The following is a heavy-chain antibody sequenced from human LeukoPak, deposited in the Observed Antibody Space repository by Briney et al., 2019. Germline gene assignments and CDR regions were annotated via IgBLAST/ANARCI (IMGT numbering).Heavy chain of an antibody. J-gene: IGHJ3*02. D-gene: IGHD2-8*01. V-gene: IGHV4-39*01. Sequence: PSETLSLTCTVSGGSISSSSYYWGWIRQPPGKGLEWIGSIYYSGTTYYNPSLKSRVTISVDTSKNQVSLKLSSVTAADTAVYYCASRKAEWDAFDIWGQGTMVTVSS. CDR3: ASRKAEWDAFDI. CDR2: IYYSGTT. CDR1: GGSISSSSYY.